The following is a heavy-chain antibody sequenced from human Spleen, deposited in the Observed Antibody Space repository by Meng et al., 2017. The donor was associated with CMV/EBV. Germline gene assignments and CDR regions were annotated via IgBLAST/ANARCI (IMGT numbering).Heavy chain of an antibody. D-gene: IGHD2-2*01. V-gene: IGHV1-69*02. Sequence: TFSNYIVSWVRQAPGQGLEWMGRVIPLLGMTGYTEKFQGRLTITADKSTSTAYMELSGLESEDTAVYYCARQYCTGASCYAGWFDPWGQGTLVTVSS. J-gene: IGHJ5*02. CDR1: TFSNYI. CDR2: VIPLLGMT. CDR3: ARQYCTGASCYAGWFDP.